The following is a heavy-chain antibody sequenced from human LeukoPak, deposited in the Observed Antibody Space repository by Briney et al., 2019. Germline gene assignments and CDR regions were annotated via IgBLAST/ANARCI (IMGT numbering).Heavy chain of an antibody. J-gene: IGHJ5*02. V-gene: IGHV4-34*01. D-gene: IGHD5-24*01. Sequence: SETLSLTCAVYGGSFSGYYWSWIRQPPGKGLEWIGEINHSGSTNYNPSLKSRVTISVDTSKNQFSLKLSSVTAADTAVYYCARDQAESRYNWFDPWGQGTLVTVSS. CDR1: GGSFSGYY. CDR2: INHSGST. CDR3: ARDQAESRYNWFDP.